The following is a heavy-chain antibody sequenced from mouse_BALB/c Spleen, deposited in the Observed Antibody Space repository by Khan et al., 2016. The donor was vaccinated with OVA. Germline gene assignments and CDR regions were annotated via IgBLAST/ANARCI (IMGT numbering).Heavy chain of an antibody. V-gene: IGHV3-2*02. Sequence: EVQLVESGPGLVKPSQSLSLTCTVTGYSITSDYAWNWIRQFPGNKLEWMGYITYSGSTSYRPSLKSRISITRDTSKNQFFLQLNSVTTEDTATYYCAMGRTYWGQGTRVTVSA. CDR2: ITYSGST. D-gene: IGHD4-1*01. J-gene: IGHJ3*01. CDR1: GYSITSDYA. CDR3: AMGRTY.